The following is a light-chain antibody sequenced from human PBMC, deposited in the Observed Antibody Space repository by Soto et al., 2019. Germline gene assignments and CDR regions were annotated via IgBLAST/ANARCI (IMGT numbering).Light chain of an antibody. CDR1: QDINNY. CDR2: DAS. V-gene: IGKV1-16*01. Sequence: DIQMTQSPLLLSASVGDRVTITCRASQDINNYLAWFQQKPGKAPKSLIYDASTLQSGVPSRFSGSGSGTDFTLTISSLQPEDVGTYYCQHYNNYPITFGQGTRLEIK. J-gene: IGKJ5*01. CDR3: QHYNNYPIT.